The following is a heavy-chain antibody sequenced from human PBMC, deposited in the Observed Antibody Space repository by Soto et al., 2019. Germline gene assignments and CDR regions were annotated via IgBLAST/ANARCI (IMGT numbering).Heavy chain of an antibody. CDR3: AKGTCTNGVCSFDS. CDR1: GFTFTTYT. V-gene: IGHV3-23*01. D-gene: IGHD2-8*01. J-gene: IGHJ4*02. Sequence: SLRLSCVASGFTFTTYTMNWVRQAPGKGLEWVSTVSGSGAGTHYADSVKGRFTISRDNSKNTLNLQMNSLRAEDTAVYYCAKGTCTNGVCSFDSWGQGTLVTVSS. CDR2: VSGSGAGT.